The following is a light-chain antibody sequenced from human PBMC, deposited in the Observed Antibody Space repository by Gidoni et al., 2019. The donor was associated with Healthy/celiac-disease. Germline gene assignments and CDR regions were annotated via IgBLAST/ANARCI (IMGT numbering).Light chain of an antibody. Sequence: QSVLTQPPSASGTPGQRVTISCSGSSSNIGSNPVNWYQQLPGTAPKLLIYSNNQRPSGVPDRFSGSKSGTSASLAISGLQSADEADYYCAAWDDSLNGHVVFGGGTKLTVL. CDR1: SSNIGSNP. J-gene: IGLJ2*01. CDR2: SNN. V-gene: IGLV1-44*01. CDR3: AAWDDSLNGHVV.